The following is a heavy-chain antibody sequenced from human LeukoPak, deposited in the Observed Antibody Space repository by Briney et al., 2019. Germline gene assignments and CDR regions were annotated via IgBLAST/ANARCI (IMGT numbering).Heavy chain of an antibody. J-gene: IGHJ5*02. CDR1: GFTSRNAG. V-gene: IGHV3-15*07. CDR2: IRSNSDGGTI. CDR3: ATDFYDST. D-gene: IGHD3-22*01. Sequence: PGGPLRLSVPTSGFTSRNAGMNWFPQAPGKGLEWVGRIRSNSDGGTIDYAAPVKGRFTLSRDDSKTTLYLQMNSLQTEDTAVYYCATDFYDSTWGQGTLVTVSS.